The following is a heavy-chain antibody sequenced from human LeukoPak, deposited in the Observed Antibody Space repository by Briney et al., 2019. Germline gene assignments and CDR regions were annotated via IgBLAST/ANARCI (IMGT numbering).Heavy chain of an antibody. CDR2: MNQDGSEK. V-gene: IGHV3-7*01. D-gene: IGHD1-26*01. J-gene: IGHJ4*02. CDR3: ARGGSI. CDR1: GFTFSSYW. Sequence: GGSLRLSCAASGFTFSSYWMSWVRQAPGKGLEWVANMNQDGSEKYYVDSVRGRCTISRDNAKNSLYLQMSSLRVEDTAVYYCARGGSIGGQGTLVSVSS.